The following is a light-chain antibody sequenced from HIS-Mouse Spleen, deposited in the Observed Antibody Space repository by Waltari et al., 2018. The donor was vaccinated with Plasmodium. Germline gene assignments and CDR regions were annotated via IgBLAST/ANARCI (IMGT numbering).Light chain of an antibody. CDR3: QAWDSSTVV. J-gene: IGLJ2*01. Sequence: SYELTQPPSVSVSPGPTASITCSGDNSGDNYAFWYQQNPGQSPVLVIYQDTKRPSGIPERFSGSNSGNTATLTISGTQAMDEADYYCQAWDSSTVVFGGGTKLTVL. CDR1: NSGDNY. CDR2: QDT. V-gene: IGLV3-1*01.